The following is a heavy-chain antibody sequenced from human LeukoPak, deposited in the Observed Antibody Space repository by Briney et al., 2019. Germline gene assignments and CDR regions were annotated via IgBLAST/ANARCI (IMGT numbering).Heavy chain of an antibody. J-gene: IGHJ4*02. V-gene: IGHV4-34*01. CDR2: INHSGSA. CDR3: ARARRDSGYYKVDY. Sequence: SETLSLTCAVYGGSLSGSYWSWIRQPPGKGLEWIGEINHSGSANYNPSLKSRVTLPIDKSKNQFSLNVNSVTAADTAVYYCARARRDSGYYKVDYWGQGTLVTVSS. CDR1: GGSLSGSY. D-gene: IGHD3-3*01.